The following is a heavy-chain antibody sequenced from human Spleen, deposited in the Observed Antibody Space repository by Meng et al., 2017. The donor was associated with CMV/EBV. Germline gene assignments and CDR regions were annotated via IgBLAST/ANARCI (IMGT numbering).Heavy chain of an antibody. V-gene: IGHV3-20*04. Sequence: GGSLRLSCAVSGFTFDDYAMSWVRQVPGKGLEWVSGINWSGGSTGYVDSVKGRFTVSRDNAKNSLYLQMNSLTAEDTALYYCARAAGYDFWTGWYDYWGQGTQVTVSS. CDR1: GFTFDDYA. CDR2: INWSGGST. J-gene: IGHJ4*02. D-gene: IGHD3-3*01. CDR3: ARAAGYDFWTGWYDY.